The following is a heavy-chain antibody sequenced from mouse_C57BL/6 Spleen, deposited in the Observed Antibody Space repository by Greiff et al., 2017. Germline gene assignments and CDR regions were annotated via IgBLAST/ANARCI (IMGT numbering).Heavy chain of an antibody. J-gene: IGHJ1*03. CDR3: TGGYYGSSYKYFDV. V-gene: IGHV5-9-1*02. CDR1: GFTFSSYA. CDR2: ISSGGDYI. Sequence: EVQLVESGEGLVKPGGSLKLSCAASGFTFSSYAMSWVRQTPEKRLDWVAYISSGGDYIYYADTVKGRFTISRDTARNTLYLQMSSLKSEATAMYYCTGGYYGSSYKYFDVWGTGTTVTVAS. D-gene: IGHD1-1*01.